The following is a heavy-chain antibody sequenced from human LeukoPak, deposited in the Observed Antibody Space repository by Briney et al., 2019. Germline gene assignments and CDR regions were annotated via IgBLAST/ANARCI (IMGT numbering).Heavy chain of an antibody. CDR2: IIPIFGTA. CDR3: ARDYDFLSSYYMDV. Sequence: ASVKVSFKASGATFSSYAISWVRQAPGQGLEWMGRIIPIFGTANYAQKFQGRVTITTDESTSTAYMELSSLRSEDTAVYYCARDYDFLSSYYMDVWGKGTTVTVSS. J-gene: IGHJ6*03. CDR1: GATFSSYA. V-gene: IGHV1-69*05. D-gene: IGHD3-3*01.